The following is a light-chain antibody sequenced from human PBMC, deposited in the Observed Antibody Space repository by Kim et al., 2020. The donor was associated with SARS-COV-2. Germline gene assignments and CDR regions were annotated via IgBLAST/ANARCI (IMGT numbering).Light chain of an antibody. V-gene: IGLV3-21*04. Sequence: SYELTQPPSVSVAPGKTARITCGGNNIGSKSVHWYQQKPGQAPVLVIYYDSDRPSGIPERFSGSNSGNTATLTISRVEAGDEADYYCQVWDSSNDHYVFGTGTKVTV. CDR2: YDS. CDR1: NIGSKS. J-gene: IGLJ1*01. CDR3: QVWDSSNDHYV.